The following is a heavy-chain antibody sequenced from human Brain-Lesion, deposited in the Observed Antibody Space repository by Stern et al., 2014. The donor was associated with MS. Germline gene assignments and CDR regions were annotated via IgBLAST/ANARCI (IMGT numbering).Heavy chain of an antibody. CDR1: GYIFTGYY. J-gene: IGHJ6*02. CDR2: INPNTGGT. V-gene: IGHV1-2*02. CDR3: ARDQRGITIFGVVTXXYXXGMDV. D-gene: IGHD3-3*01. Sequence: QVQLGQSGAEVKKPGASVKVSCKTSGYIFTGYYIHWVRQAPGQGLEWMAWINPNTGGTKYAQKFQGRVTMSRDTSISTAYVELSSLTSDDTAVYYCARDQRGITIFGVVTXXYXXGMDVWGQGTTV.